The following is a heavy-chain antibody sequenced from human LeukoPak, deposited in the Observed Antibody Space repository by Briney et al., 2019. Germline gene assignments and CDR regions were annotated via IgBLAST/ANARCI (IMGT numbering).Heavy chain of an antibody. CDR3: ARDKQKLGDY. V-gene: IGHV3-30-3*01. Sequence: GGSLRLSCAASGFTFSAYAMHWVRQAPGKGLEWVAFISYDESNKNYAESVKGRFTISRDNSKNTLYLQMNSLRAEDTAVYYCARDKQKLGDYWGQGTLVTVSS. CDR2: ISYDESNK. CDR1: GFTFSAYA. D-gene: IGHD6-13*01. J-gene: IGHJ4*02.